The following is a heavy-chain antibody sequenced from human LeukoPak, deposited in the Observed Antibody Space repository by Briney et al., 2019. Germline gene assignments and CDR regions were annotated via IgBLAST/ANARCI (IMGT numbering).Heavy chain of an antibody. Sequence: SETLSLTCTVSGGSISSSSHYWGWIRQPPGKGLEWIGYIYYSGSTNYNPSLKSRLTISVDTSKNQFSLKLSSVTAADTAVYYCARDPGENYFDHWGQGTLVTVSS. V-gene: IGHV4-61*01. D-gene: IGHD7-27*01. CDR1: GGSISSSSHY. CDR2: IYYSGST. CDR3: ARDPGENYFDH. J-gene: IGHJ4*02.